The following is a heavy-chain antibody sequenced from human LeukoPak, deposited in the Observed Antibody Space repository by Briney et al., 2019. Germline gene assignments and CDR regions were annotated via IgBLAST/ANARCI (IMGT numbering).Heavy chain of an antibody. CDR2: IYYSGST. J-gene: IGHJ6*03. V-gene: IGHV4-59*01. Sequence: KPSETLSLTCTVSGGSISSYYWSWIRQPPGKGLEWIGYIYYSGSTNYNPSLKSRVTISVDTSKNQFSLKLSSVTAADTAVYYCARVNTAMGYYYYYYMDVWGKGATVTVSS. CDR1: GGSISSYY. D-gene: IGHD5-18*01. CDR3: ARVNTAMGYYYYYYMDV.